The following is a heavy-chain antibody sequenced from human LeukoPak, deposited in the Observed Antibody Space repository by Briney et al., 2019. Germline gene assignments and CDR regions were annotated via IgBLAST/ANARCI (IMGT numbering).Heavy chain of an antibody. V-gene: IGHV4-34*01. CDR2: INHSGST. D-gene: IGHD3-10*01. Sequence: SETLSLTCAVYGGSFSGYYWSWIRQPPGKGLEWIGEINHSGSTNYNPSLKSRVTISVDTSKNQFSLKLSSVTAADTAVYYCARRLLLWFGELTRLYNWFDPWGQGTLVTVSS. CDR1: GGSFSGYY. CDR3: ARRLLLWFGELTRLYNWFDP. J-gene: IGHJ5*02.